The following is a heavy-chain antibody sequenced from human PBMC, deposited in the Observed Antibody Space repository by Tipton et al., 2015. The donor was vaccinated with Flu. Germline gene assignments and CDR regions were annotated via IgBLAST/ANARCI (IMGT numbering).Heavy chain of an antibody. D-gene: IGHD1-26*01. Sequence: GLVKPSETLSLTCTVSGGSISSSSYYWGWIRQPPGKGLEWIGTIYYSGSTYYNPSLKSRVTMSVDTSKNQFSLKLGSVTAADTAVYYCACRGSCYHWGQGTLVTVSS. CDR1: GGSISSSSYY. CDR2: IYYSGST. CDR3: ACRGSCYH. V-gene: IGHV4-39*07. J-gene: IGHJ4*02.